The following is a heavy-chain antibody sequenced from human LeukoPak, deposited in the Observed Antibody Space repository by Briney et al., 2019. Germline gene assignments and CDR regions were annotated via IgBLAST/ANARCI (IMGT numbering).Heavy chain of an antibody. CDR1: GFIFSNHG. CDR2: IARDGGAK. CDR3: AREAAWGQWYFDH. V-gene: IGHV3-30*03. J-gene: IGHJ4*02. Sequence: GGSLRLSCVASGFIFSNHGMHWVRQAPGKGLGWVSVIARDGGAKFYADSVKGRFTLSRDNSKNMFFLQMNFLTVEDTAIYYCAREAAWGQWYFDHWGQGTPVTVSS. D-gene: IGHD6-19*01.